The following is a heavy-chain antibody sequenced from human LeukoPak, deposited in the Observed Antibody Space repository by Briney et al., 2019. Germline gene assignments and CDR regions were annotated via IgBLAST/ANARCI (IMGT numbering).Heavy chain of an antibody. J-gene: IGHJ4*02. CDR2: IIPIFGTA. Sequence: AASVKVSCKASGGTFISYAISWVRQAPGQGLEWMGGIIPIFGTANYAQKFQGRVTITADESTSTAYMELSSLRSEDTAVYYCARVRIAARPKELYYWGQGTLVTVSS. D-gene: IGHD6-6*01. CDR1: GGTFISYA. CDR3: ARVRIAARPKELYY. V-gene: IGHV1-69*13.